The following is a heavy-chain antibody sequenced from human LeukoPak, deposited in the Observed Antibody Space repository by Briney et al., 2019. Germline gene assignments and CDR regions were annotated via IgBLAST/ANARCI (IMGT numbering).Heavy chain of an antibody. D-gene: IGHD3-3*01. J-gene: IGHJ4*02. Sequence: GGSLRLSCAASGFRFSVYSMNWIRQAPGKGLEWISYMTSDTRTIHYSDSVEGRFTISRDNPKNSLYLQMNSLRAEDTAVYYCARDSTIFGVLLTDYWGQGTLVTVSS. V-gene: IGHV3-48*04. CDR2: MTSDTRTI. CDR1: GFRFSVYS. CDR3: ARDSTIFGVLLTDY.